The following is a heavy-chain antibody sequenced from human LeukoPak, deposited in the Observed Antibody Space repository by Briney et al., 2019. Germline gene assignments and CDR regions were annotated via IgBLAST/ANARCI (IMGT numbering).Heavy chain of an antibody. CDR3: VKDEGVGATTHFFDY. D-gene: IGHD1-26*01. V-gene: IGHV3-9*01. Sequence: GGSLRLSCAASGFTFDHYAMHWVRQAPGKGLEWVSGISWNSGRIGYADSVKGRFTISRDNAKNSLYLQMNSLRAEDTALYYCVKDEGVGATTHFFDYWGQGTLVTVSP. CDR1: GFTFDHYA. CDR2: ISWNSGRI. J-gene: IGHJ4*02.